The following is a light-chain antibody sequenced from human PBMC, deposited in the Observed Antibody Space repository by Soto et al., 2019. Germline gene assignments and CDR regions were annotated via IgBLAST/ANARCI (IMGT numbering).Light chain of an antibody. CDR3: SSYTTTGTLYV. CDR2: DVN. J-gene: IGLJ1*01. V-gene: IGLV2-14*03. CDR1: SSDVGAYNR. Sequence: QSVLTQPASVSGPLGQSITISCTGTSSDVGAYNRVSWYQQHPGKAPKLIIYDVNNRPSGVSNRFSGSKSGNTASLSISGLQAEDEADYYCSSYTTTGTLYVFGTGTKVTV.